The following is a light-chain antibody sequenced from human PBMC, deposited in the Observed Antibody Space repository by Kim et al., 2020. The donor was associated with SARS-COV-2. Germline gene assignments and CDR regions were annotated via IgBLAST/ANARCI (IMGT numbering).Light chain of an antibody. CDR3: SSFTTRSTLV. CDR1: SGNMGSYNY. CDR2: DVN. J-gene: IGLJ3*02. V-gene: IGLV2-14*03. Sequence: QPIPSSGTVTSGNMGSYNYVAGHQQHPGKAPKLGIYDVNKRPSGISSRFAGSKSGSTAAMTISGLQAEDEADYYCSSFTTRSTLVFGGGTKVTVL.